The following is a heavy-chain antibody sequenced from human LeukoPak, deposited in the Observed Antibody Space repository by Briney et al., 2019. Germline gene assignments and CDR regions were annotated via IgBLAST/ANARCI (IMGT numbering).Heavy chain of an antibody. Sequence: ASVKVSCKASGYTFTSYYMRWVRQAPGQGLEWMGIINPSGGSTSYAQKFQGRVTMTRDTSTSTVYMELSSLRSEDTAVYYCARDYCSGGSRYPHRNYYFDYWGQGTLVTVSS. V-gene: IGHV1-46*01. J-gene: IGHJ4*02. CDR1: GYTFTSYY. D-gene: IGHD2-15*01. CDR2: INPSGGST. CDR3: ARDYCSGGSRYPHRNYYFDY.